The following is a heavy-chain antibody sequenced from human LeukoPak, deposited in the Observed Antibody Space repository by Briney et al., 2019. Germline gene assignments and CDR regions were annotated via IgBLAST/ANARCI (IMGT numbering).Heavy chain of an antibody. Sequence: GGSLRLSCAASGFTFSSYSMNWVRQAPGKGLEWVSYISSSSSTIYYADSVKGRFTISRDNAKNSLYLQMNSLRAEDTAVYYCAKDLGSGSYFTYFDYWGQGTLVTVSS. CDR3: AKDLGSGSYFTYFDY. CDR2: ISSSSSTI. D-gene: IGHD1-26*01. CDR1: GFTFSSYS. V-gene: IGHV3-48*01. J-gene: IGHJ4*02.